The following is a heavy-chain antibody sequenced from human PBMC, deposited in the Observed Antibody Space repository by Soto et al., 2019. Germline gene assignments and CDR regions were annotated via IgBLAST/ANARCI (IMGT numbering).Heavy chain of an antibody. CDR1: GYSFTSYW. J-gene: IGHJ6*02. CDR3: ARTSAAGKYYYGMDV. Sequence: PGESLKISCKGSGYSFTSYWIGWGRQMPGKGLEWMGIIYPGDADTRYSPSFQGQVTISADKSSSTAYLQWSSLKASDTAMYYCARTSAAGKYYYGMDVWGQGTTVTVSS. CDR2: IYPGDADT. D-gene: IGHD6-13*01. V-gene: IGHV5-51*01.